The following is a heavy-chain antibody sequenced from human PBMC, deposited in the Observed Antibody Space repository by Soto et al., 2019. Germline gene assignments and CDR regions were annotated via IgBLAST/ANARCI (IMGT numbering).Heavy chain of an antibody. CDR1: GESSSSSSYY. CDR2: IYYSGRT. CDR3: ARQRTTVVTQAYFDH. V-gene: IGHV4-39*01. J-gene: IGHJ4*02. D-gene: IGHD2-21*02. Sequence: SETLSLTCIVSGESSSSSSYYWGWIRQPPGKGLEWIGSIYYSGRTYYNPSFKSRVTISIDTSKNQFSLKLSSVTATDTAVYYCARQRTTVVTQAYFDHWGQGALVTVYS.